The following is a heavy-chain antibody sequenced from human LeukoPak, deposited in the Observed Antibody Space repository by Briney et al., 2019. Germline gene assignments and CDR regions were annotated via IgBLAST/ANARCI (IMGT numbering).Heavy chain of an antibody. V-gene: IGHV4-34*01. Sequence: PSETLSLTCAVYGGSFSGYYWSWIRQPPGKGLEWIGEINHSGSTNYNPPLKSRVTISVDTSKNQFSLKLSSVTAADTAVYYCARVSSTAYYYYGMDVWGQGTTVTVSS. D-gene: IGHD2-2*01. J-gene: IGHJ6*02. CDR3: ARVSSTAYYYYGMDV. CDR2: INHSGST. CDR1: GGSFSGYY.